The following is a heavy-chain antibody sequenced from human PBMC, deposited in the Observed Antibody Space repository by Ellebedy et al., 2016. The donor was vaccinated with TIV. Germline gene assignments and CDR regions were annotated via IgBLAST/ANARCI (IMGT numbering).Heavy chain of an antibody. Sequence: SETLSLTCTVSGGSIGTYYWSWIRQPPGKGLEWIGYVYYSGSTNYNPSLKSRVTISVDTSKNQFSLKLSSVTAADTAVYYCARDNTDYYYGSGSYYKWFDPWGQGTLVTVSS. D-gene: IGHD3-10*01. J-gene: IGHJ5*02. V-gene: IGHV4-59*01. CDR2: VYYSGST. CDR1: GGSIGTYY. CDR3: ARDNTDYYYGSGSYYKWFDP.